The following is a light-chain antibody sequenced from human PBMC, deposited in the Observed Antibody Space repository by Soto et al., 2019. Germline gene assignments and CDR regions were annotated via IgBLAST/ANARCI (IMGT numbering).Light chain of an antibody. CDR1: QYINTR. CDR3: HQRRSWPRT. Sequence: EIVLTQSPATLASFPGDRVTLSCRASQYINTRLAWYQHRPGKAPRLLIYQTSISAAGIPARFSANQTGADSTLTIRDVLPEDFAVYCCHQRRSWPRTFCQRTKLNIK. CDR2: QTS. J-gene: IGKJ1*01. V-gene: IGKV3-11*01.